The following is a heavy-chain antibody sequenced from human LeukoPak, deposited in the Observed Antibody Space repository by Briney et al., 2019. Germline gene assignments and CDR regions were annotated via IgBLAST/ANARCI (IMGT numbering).Heavy chain of an antibody. D-gene: IGHD3-16*01. J-gene: IGHJ2*01. Sequence: PGGSLRLSCAAFGFKLSSDDMRWVRQAPGKGLKGVSVIYTSGTIYYMDSVKGRCTISKDDSNNTMYLQMSSLRVDDTAVYYCARLKNWYFDLWGRGTLVTVST. CDR2: IYTSGTI. CDR1: GFKLSSDD. V-gene: IGHV3-66*01. CDR3: ARLKNWYFDL.